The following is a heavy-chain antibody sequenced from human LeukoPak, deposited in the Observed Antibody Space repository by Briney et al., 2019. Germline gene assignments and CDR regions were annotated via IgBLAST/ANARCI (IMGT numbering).Heavy chain of an antibody. D-gene: IGHD4-17*01. CDR3: ARDRDDYGDYLFDY. CDR2: ISYDGSNK. J-gene: IGHJ4*02. CDR1: GFTFSSYA. Sequence: GGSLRLSCAASGFTFSSYAMHWARQAPGKGLEWVAVISYDGSNKYYADSVKGRFTISRDNSKNTLYLQMNSLRAEDTAVYYCARDRDDYGDYLFDYWGQGTLVTVSS. V-gene: IGHV3-30*04.